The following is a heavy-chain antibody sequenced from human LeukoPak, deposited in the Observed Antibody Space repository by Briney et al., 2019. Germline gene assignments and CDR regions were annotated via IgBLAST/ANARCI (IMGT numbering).Heavy chain of an antibody. D-gene: IGHD2-2*01. CDR3: ARERTSSTGSISFDYYGMDV. CDR2: INPNSGGT. J-gene: IGHJ6*02. Sequence: VKVSCKASGYTFTGYYMHWVRQAPGQGLEWMGRINPNSGGTNYAQKFQGRVTMTRDTSISTAYMELSRLRSDDTAVYYCARERTSSTGSISFDYYGMDVWGQGTTVTVSS. CDR1: GYTFTGYY. V-gene: IGHV1-2*06.